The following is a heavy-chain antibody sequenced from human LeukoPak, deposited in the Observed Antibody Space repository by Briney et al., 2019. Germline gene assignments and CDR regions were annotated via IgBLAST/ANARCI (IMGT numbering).Heavy chain of an antibody. CDR2: IYTSGST. CDR1: GGSISSGSYY. V-gene: IGHV4-61*02. CDR3: ARVARDRGDAFDI. Sequence: SETLSLTCTVSGGSISSGSYYWSWIRQPAGKGLEWIGRIYTSGSTNYNPSLKSRVTISVDTSKNQFSLKLSSVTAADTAVYYCARVARDRGDAFDIWGQGTMVTVSS. J-gene: IGHJ3*02. D-gene: IGHD3-22*01.